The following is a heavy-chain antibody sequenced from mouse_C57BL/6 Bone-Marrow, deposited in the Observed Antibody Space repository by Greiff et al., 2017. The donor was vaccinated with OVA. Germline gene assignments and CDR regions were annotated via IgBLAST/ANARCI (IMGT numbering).Heavy chain of an antibody. Sequence: QFQLQQPGAELVRPGSSVKLSCKASGYTFTSYWMHWVKQRPIQGLEWIGNIDPSDSETHYNQKFQDKATLTVDKSSSTAYMQLSSLTSEDSAVYYSARPPDSSGYVWFAYWGQGTPVTVSA. J-gene: IGHJ3*01. V-gene: IGHV1-52*01. CDR3: ARPPDSSGYVWFAY. CDR2: IDPSDSET. CDR1: GYTFTSYW. D-gene: IGHD3-2*02.